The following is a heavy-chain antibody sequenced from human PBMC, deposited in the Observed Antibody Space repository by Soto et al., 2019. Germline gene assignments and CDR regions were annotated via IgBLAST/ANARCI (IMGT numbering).Heavy chain of an antibody. Sequence: GASVKVSCKASGYTFTGYYMHWVRQAPGQGLEWMGWINPNSGGTNYAQKFQGWVTMTRDTSISTAYMELSRLRSDDTAVYYCARDQEATIFGVVTPYGMDVWGQGTTVTVSS. V-gene: IGHV1-2*04. J-gene: IGHJ6*02. D-gene: IGHD3-3*01. CDR2: INPNSGGT. CDR1: GYTFTGYY. CDR3: ARDQEATIFGVVTPYGMDV.